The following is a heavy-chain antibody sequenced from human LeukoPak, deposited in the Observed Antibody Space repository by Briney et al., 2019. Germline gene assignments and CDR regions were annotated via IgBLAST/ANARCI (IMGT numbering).Heavy chain of an antibody. D-gene: IGHD4-23*01. V-gene: IGHV1-69*06. CDR3: ASGHSGTVDKY. Sequence: GASVNVSCKASGGTFSSYAISWVRQAPGQGLEWMGGIIPIFGTANYAQKFQGRVTITADKSTSTAYMELSSLRSEDTAVYYCASGHSGTVDKYWGQGTLVTVSS. J-gene: IGHJ4*02. CDR2: IIPIFGTA. CDR1: GGTFSSYA.